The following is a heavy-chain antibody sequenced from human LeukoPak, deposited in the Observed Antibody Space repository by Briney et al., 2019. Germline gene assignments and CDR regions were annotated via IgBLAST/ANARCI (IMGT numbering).Heavy chain of an antibody. J-gene: IGHJ6*02. CDR3: ARQVVSSYYYYGMDV. Sequence: PSETLSLTCTVSGGSISSYYWSRIRQPPGKGLEWIGYIYYSGSTNYNPSLKSRVTISVDTSKNQFSLKLSSVTAADTAVYYCARQVVSSYYYYGMDVWGQGTTVTVSS. V-gene: IGHV4-59*08. D-gene: IGHD2-15*01. CDR1: GGSISSYY. CDR2: IYYSGST.